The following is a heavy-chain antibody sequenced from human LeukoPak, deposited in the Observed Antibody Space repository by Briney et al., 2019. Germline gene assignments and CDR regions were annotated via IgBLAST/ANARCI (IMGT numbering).Heavy chain of an antibody. V-gene: IGHV4-4*07. CDR1: GGSISSNY. CDR3: ARANAFDL. Sequence: PSETLSLTCAVSGGSISSNYWNWIRQAAGKGLEWIGRIHSSGSTNYNPSLKSRVTMSVDTSKNQFSLNLSSVTAADTVVYYCARANAFDLWGQGTMVTVSS. CDR2: IHSSGST. J-gene: IGHJ3*01.